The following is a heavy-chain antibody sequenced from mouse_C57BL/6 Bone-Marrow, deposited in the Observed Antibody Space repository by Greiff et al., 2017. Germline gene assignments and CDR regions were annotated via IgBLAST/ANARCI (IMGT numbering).Heavy chain of an antibody. CDR1: GFTFSSYG. CDR2: ISSGGSYT. Sequence: EVMLVESGGDLVKPGGSLKLSCAASGFTFSSYGMSWVRQTPDKRLEWVATISSGGSYTYYPDSVKGRFTISRDNAKNTLYLQMSSLKSEDTAMYYCARPMAYWGQGTSVTVSS. CDR3: ARPMAY. J-gene: IGHJ4*01. V-gene: IGHV5-6*02.